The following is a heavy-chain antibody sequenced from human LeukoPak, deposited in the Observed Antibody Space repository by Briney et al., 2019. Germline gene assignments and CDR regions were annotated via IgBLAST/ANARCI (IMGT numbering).Heavy chain of an antibody. V-gene: IGHV3-64*01. Sequence: GGSLRLSCAASGFTFSSYAMHWVRQAPGKGLEYVSAISSNGGSTYYANSVKGRFTISRDNSKNTLYLQMGSLRAEDMAVYYCAREGITMVRGVSYYYYMDVWGKGTTVTISS. J-gene: IGHJ6*03. CDR1: GFTFSSYA. D-gene: IGHD3-10*01. CDR2: ISSNGGST. CDR3: AREGITMVRGVSYYYYMDV.